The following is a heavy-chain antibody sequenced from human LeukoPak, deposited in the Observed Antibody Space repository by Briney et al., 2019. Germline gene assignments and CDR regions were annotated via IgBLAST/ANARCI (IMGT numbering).Heavy chain of an antibody. J-gene: IGHJ4*02. CDR2: IYHSGST. CDR1: GGSISSGGYS. V-gene: IGHV4-30-2*01. Sequence: SETLSLTCAVSGGSISSGGYSWSWIRQPPGKGLEWIGYIYHSGSTYYNPSLKSRVTISVDRSKNQFSLKLSSVTAADTAVYYCAVIGGVGGIDYWGQGTLVTVSS. CDR3: AVIGGVGGIDY. D-gene: IGHD3-16*02.